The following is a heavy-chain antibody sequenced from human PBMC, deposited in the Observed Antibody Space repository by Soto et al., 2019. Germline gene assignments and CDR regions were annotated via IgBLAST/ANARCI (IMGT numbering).Heavy chain of an antibody. D-gene: IGHD3-16*01. CDR1: GYSITRYG. J-gene: IGHJ6*02. CDR3: ARGITIGGVLNGVAV. Sequence: QVQLVQSGAEVKKPGASVKVSCKASGYSITRYGISWVRQAPGQGLEWMGWLNTDNGKTYYAQKLQGRVTMTTDTTTSIAYRELRSLTTDDAALYYCARGITIGGVLNGVAVWGQGTTVTVSS. V-gene: IGHV1-18*01. CDR2: LNTDNGKT.